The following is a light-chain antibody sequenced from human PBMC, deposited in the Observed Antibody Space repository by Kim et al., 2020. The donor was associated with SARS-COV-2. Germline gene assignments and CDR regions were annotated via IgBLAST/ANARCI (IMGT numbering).Light chain of an antibody. CDR1: SSSIVAGYD. CDR3: QSSDSSLSTVV. CDR2: GNN. V-gene: IGLV1-40*03. J-gene: IGLJ2*01. Sequence: TIYCTASSSSIVAGYDVHWYQQLPGTDPPHLIYGNNNRPSGVPDRFSVCRSGASASLATTGVQAEDEADYFCQSSDSSLSTVVFGGGTQLTVL.